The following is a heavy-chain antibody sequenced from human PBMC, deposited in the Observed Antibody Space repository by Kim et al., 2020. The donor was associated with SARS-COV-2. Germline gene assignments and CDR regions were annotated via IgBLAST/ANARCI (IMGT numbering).Heavy chain of an antibody. Sequence: SPSLKSRLTITTDTSKNQVVLTMTNMDPVDTATYYCANRSQQLVSGSFDYWGQGTLVTVSS. D-gene: IGHD6-13*01. J-gene: IGHJ4*02. CDR3: ANRSQQLVSGSFDY. V-gene: IGHV2-5*01.